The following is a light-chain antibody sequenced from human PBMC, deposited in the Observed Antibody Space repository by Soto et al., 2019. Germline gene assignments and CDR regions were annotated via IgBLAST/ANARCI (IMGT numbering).Light chain of an antibody. J-gene: IGKJ1*01. Sequence: MATLSCRASQTVRSSSLAWYQQKPGQAPRLLIFGASTRAAGFPDRFSGSGSGTDFTLTISRLEPEDFAVYYCQQYGSSPRTFGQGTKVDIK. CDR2: GAS. V-gene: IGKV3-20*01. CDR1: QTVRSSS. CDR3: QQYGSSPRT.